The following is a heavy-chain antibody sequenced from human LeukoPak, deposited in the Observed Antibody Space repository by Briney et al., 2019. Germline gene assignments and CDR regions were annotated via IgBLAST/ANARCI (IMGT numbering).Heavy chain of an antibody. CDR3: AKDVAYGGYGHFDY. D-gene: IGHD4-17*01. V-gene: IGHV3-43*02. CDR2: ISGDDGST. Sequence: GGSLRLSCAASGFTFDDYAMHWVRQAPGKGLEWVSLISGDDGSTYYADSVKGRFTISRDNSKNSLYLQMNSLRTEDTALYYCAKDVAYGGYGHFDYWGQRTLVTVSS. CDR1: GFTFDDYA. J-gene: IGHJ4*02.